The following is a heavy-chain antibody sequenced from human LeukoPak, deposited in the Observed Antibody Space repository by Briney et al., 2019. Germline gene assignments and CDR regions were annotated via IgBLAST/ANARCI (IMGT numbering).Heavy chain of an antibody. J-gene: IGHJ5*02. CDR2: VYASGGT. Sequence: PSETLSLTCTVSGGSINNYYWNWIRQSPGKGLEWIVHVYASGGTNYSPSLRSRVTISLDTSKTQFSLKLKSVTAADTAVYYCARGTSSSFNWFDPWGQGTQVTVSS. CDR3: ARGTSSSFNWFDP. CDR1: GGSINNYY. V-gene: IGHV4-59*01. D-gene: IGHD6-6*01.